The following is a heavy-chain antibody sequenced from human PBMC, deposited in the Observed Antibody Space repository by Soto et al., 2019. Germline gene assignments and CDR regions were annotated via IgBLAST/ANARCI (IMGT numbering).Heavy chain of an antibody. J-gene: IGHJ5*02. CDR2: IKQDGSDK. D-gene: IGHD6-6*01. CDR1: GFTFTTYW. V-gene: IGHV3-7*01. Sequence: EVQLVESGGGLVQPGGSLTLSCVASGFTFTTYWMSWVHQAPGKGLESVANIKQDGSDKNYVDSVKGRFTISRDNAKNTLHLQMNSLRVEDTAVYYCARYSSSSGWFDPWGQGTLVTVSS. CDR3: ARYSSSSGWFDP.